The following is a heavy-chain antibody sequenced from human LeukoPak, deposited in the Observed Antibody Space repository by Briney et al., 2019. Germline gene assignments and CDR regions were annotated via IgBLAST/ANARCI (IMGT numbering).Heavy chain of an antibody. D-gene: IGHD5-18*01. Sequence: GGSLRLSCAASAFTLSNYAMSWVRQAPGKGLEWVSGISGSGGSTYYADSVKGRFTISRDNSKNSLWLQMNSLRAEDTAVYYCARGYNYGYSAFWGQGTLVTVSS. J-gene: IGHJ4*02. V-gene: IGHV3-23*01. CDR2: ISGSGGST. CDR1: AFTLSNYA. CDR3: ARGYNYGYSAF.